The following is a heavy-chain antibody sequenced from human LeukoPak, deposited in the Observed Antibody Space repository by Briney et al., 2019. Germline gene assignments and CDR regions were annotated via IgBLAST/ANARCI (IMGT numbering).Heavy chain of an antibody. V-gene: IGHV1-2*02. Sequence: ASVKVSCKASGYPFTGYYLHWVRQAPGQGLEWMGWINPDSGGTDYEQKFQGRVTMTRDTSISAAYMELSRLRSDDTAVYYCARTSGYDFGTDFDYWGQGTLVTVSS. CDR2: INPDSGGT. CDR1: GYPFTGYY. D-gene: IGHD5-12*01. CDR3: ARTSGYDFGTDFDY. J-gene: IGHJ4*02.